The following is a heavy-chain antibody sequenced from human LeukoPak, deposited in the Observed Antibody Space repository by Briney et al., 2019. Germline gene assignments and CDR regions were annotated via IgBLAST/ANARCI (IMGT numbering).Heavy chain of an antibody. CDR3: ARGARAGAPDY. CDR1: AFTFSSYS. V-gene: IGHV3-21*01. Sequence: GGSLRLSCAASAFTFSSYSLNWVRQAPGKGLEWVSSISSSGSYIYYADSVKGRFTISRDNAKNSLYLQMNSLRAEDTAVYYCARGARAGAPDYWGQGTLVTVSS. J-gene: IGHJ4*02. D-gene: IGHD6-13*01. CDR2: ISSSGSYI.